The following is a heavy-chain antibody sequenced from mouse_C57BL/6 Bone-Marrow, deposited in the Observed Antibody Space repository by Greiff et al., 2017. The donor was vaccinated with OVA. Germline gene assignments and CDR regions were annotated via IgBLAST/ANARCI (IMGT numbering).Heavy chain of an antibody. D-gene: IGHD1-1*02. J-gene: IGHJ4*01. CDR2: IYPSDSET. V-gene: IGHV1-61*01. Sequence: QVQLQQPGAELVRPGSSVKLSCKASGYTFTSYWMDWVKQRPGQGLEWIGNIYPSDSETHYNQKFKDKSTLPVDKSSSTAYMQLSSLTSEDSAVYYCARGGWLLYAMDYWGQGTSVTVSS. CDR3: ARGGWLLYAMDY. CDR1: GYTFTSYW.